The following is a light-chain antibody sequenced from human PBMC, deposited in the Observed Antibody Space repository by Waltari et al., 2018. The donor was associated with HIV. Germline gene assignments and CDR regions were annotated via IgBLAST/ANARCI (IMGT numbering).Light chain of an antibody. CDR2: AAS. Sequence: DIQMTQSPSSLSASVGDRVTITCRASQGIRNGLAWYQQKPGKVPKLLIYAASTFQSGVPSRFSVSGSGTDFTLTISSLQAEDVAVYYCQQYYSVPYTFGQGTKLEIK. CDR3: QQYYSVPYT. CDR1: QGIRNG. J-gene: IGKJ2*01. V-gene: IGKV1-27*01.